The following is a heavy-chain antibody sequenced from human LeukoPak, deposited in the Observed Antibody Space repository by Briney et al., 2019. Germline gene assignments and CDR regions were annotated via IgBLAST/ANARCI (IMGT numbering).Heavy chain of an antibody. Sequence: SQTLSLTCTVSGGSISSGGYYWSWIRQPPGKALEWIGYIYYSGSTSYNPSLNSRVTISVDRSKNQFSLKLSSVTAADTAVYYCAKSYYDFWSGYRPIYYFDYWGQGTLVTVSS. J-gene: IGHJ4*02. CDR2: IYYSGST. D-gene: IGHD3-3*01. V-gene: IGHV4-30-2*01. CDR1: GGSISSGGYY. CDR3: AKSYYDFWSGYRPIYYFDY.